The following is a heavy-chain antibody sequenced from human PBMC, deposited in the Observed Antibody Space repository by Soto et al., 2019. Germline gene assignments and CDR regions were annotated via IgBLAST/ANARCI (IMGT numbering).Heavy chain of an antibody. Sequence: GGSLRLSCSASGFTFSSYTMHWVRQAPGRGLEWVALISYDGSNKYYADSVKGRFTISRDNSHNTLYLQVNSLRAEDTAVYYCARTDSSVSPAFDIWGQGTMVNVSS. CDR1: GFTFSSYT. D-gene: IGHD3-22*01. J-gene: IGHJ3*02. CDR3: ARTDSSVSPAFDI. V-gene: IGHV3-30-3*01. CDR2: ISYDGSNK.